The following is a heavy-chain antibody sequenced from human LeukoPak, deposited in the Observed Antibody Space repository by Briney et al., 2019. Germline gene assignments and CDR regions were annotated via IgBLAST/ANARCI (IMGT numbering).Heavy chain of an antibody. V-gene: IGHV4-59*01. CDR2: IYYSGST. Sequence: SETLSLTCTVSGGPISSYYWSWIRQPPGKGLEWIGYIYYSGSTNYNPSLKSRVTISVDTSKNQFSLKLSSVTAADTAVYYCARDLGSGSQPDAFDIWGQGTMVTVSS. CDR1: GGPISSYY. D-gene: IGHD3-10*02. CDR3: ARDLGSGSQPDAFDI. J-gene: IGHJ3*02.